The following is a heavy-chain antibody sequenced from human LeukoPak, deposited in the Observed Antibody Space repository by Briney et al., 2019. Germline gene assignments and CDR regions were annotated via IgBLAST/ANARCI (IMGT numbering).Heavy chain of an antibody. D-gene: IGHD3-10*01. CDR1: GYSFTDYW. CDR3: ARQCCRGASPGFDP. J-gene: IGHJ5*02. V-gene: IGHV5-51*01. Sequence: GESLKISCKGSGYSFTDYWIAWVRQMPGKGLEWMGSIYPGDSDTRYSPSFQGQVTFCADKSISTAYLQWSSLRASDTAIYYCARQCCRGASPGFDPWGQGTLVTVSS. CDR2: IYPGDSDT.